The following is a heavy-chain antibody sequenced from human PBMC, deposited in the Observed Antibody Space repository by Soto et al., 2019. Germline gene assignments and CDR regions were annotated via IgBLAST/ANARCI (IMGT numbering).Heavy chain of an antibody. Sequence: ASVKVSCTASGYTFTGYYMHWVRQAPGQGLGWMGWINPNSGGTNYAQKFQGWVTMTRDTSISTAYMELSRLRSDDTAVYYCARDLHDFWSGYWYYFDYWGQGTLVTVSS. CDR1: GYTFTGYY. J-gene: IGHJ4*02. CDR2: INPNSGGT. D-gene: IGHD3-3*01. CDR3: ARDLHDFWSGYWYYFDY. V-gene: IGHV1-2*04.